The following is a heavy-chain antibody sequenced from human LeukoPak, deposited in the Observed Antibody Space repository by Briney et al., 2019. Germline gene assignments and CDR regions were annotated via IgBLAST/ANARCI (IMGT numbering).Heavy chain of an antibody. V-gene: IGHV4-61*02. Sequence: SETLSLTCTVSGGSISSGSYYWSWIRQPAGKGLEWIGRIYTSGSTNYNPSLKSRATISVDTSKNQFSLKLSSVTAADTAVYYCAASYSSGYYYYWGQGTLLTVSS. J-gene: IGHJ4*02. D-gene: IGHD3-22*01. CDR1: GGSISSGSYY. CDR3: AASYSSGYYYY. CDR2: IYTSGST.